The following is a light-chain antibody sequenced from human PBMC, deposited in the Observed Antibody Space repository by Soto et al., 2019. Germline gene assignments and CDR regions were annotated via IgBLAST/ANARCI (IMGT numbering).Light chain of an antibody. Sequence: DIQMTQSPPSLSASVGDRVTITCRASQTISSWLAWYHQKPGKAPKLLIHKSSTLKSGVPSRFSGSGSGTEFTLTISSLQPDDFATYYCQHCNSYSEAFGQGTKVDI. CDR3: QHCNSYSEA. CDR1: QTISSW. V-gene: IGKV1-5*03. CDR2: KSS. J-gene: IGKJ1*01.